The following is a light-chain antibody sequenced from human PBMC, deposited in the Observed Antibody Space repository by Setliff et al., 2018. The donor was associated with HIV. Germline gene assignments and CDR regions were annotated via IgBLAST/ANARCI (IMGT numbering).Light chain of an antibody. V-gene: IGLV2-14*03. CDR1: SSDVGGYNF. Sequence: QSVLTQPASVSGSPGQSITISCTGTSSDVGGYNFVSWYQHHPGKAPILMIYDVSTRPSGVSNRFSGSKSDNTASLTISGLQAEDEADYYCSSYTSSSTLKVFGTGTK. CDR3: SSYTSSSTLKV. CDR2: DVS. J-gene: IGLJ1*01.